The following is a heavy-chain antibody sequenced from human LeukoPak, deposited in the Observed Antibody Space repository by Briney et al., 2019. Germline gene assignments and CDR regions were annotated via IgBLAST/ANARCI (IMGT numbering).Heavy chain of an antibody. D-gene: IGHD2-21*01. V-gene: IGHV4-38-2*02. CDR3: ARRPKYCGGDCYYFDY. CDR2: IYHSGST. J-gene: IGHJ4*02. Sequence: SETLSLTCIVSDYSISSGYYWGWIRQPPGKGLEWIGSIYHSGSTYYNPSLKSRVTISVDTSKNQFSLKLNSVTAADTAVYYCARRPKYCGGDCYYFDYWGQGTLVTVSS. CDR1: DYSISSGYY.